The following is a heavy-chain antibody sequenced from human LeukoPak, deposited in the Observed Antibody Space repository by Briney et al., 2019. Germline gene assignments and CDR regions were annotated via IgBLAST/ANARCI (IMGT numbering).Heavy chain of an antibody. V-gene: IGHV1-2*02. D-gene: IGHD2-2*01. CDR1: GYTFTGYY. CDR2: INPNSGGT. CDR3: ARGACSSTSCFYFDY. J-gene: IGHJ4*02. Sequence: AASVKVSCKASGYTFTGYYMHWARQAPGQGVEWMGWINPNSGGTNYAQKFQGRVTITRDTSISTAYMELSRLRSDDTAVYYCARGACSSTSCFYFDYWGQGTLVTVSS.